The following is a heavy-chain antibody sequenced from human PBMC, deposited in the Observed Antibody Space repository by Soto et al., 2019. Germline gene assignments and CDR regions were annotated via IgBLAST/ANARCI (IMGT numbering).Heavy chain of an antibody. V-gene: IGHV1-18*04. CDR2: ISAYNGNT. Sequence: ASVKVSCKASGYTFTSYGISWVRQAPGQGLEWMGWISAYNGNTNYAQKLQGRVTMTTDTSTSTAYVELRSLRSDDTAVYYCARHRAWNYAVQYYFDYWGQGTLVTVSS. J-gene: IGHJ4*02. CDR1: GYTFTSYG. CDR3: ARHRAWNYAVQYYFDY. D-gene: IGHD1-7*01.